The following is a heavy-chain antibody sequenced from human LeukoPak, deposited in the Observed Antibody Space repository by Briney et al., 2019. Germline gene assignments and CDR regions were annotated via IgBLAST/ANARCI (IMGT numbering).Heavy chain of an antibody. J-gene: IGHJ6*02. CDR2: MNPNSGNT. V-gene: IGHV1-8*01. D-gene: IGHD1-7*01. Sequence: ASVKVSCKASGYTFTRYDINWVRQDTGQGLEWMGWMNPNSGNTGYAQKFQGRVTMTRNTSISTAYMELSSLRSEDTAVYYCARGITGTENYYYYGMDVWGQGTTVTVSS. CDR3: ARGITGTENYYYYGMDV. CDR1: GYTFTRYD.